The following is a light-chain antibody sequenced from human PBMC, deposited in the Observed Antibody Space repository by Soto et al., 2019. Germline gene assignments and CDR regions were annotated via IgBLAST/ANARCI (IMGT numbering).Light chain of an antibody. J-gene: IGLJ1*01. Sequence: QCARTQPASVSWSPGHSLTIACTGTSSDVGSHNVVSWYQHHPGKAPKLIIYEATKWPSGVSTRFSGSKSGNTASLTISGLQAEDQADYYCCSFAGTNTFVFGTGTKVTVL. CDR2: EAT. V-gene: IGLV2-23*01. CDR1: SSDVGSHNV. CDR3: CSFAGTNTFV.